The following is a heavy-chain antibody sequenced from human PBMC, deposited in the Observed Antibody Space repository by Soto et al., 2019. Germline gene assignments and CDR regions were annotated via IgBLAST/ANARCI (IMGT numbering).Heavy chain of an antibody. Sequence: PGGSLRLSCAASGFTFSSYDMHWVRQATGKGLEWVSAIGTAGDTYYPGSVKGRFTISRENAKNSLYLQMNSLRAGDTVVYYCARETGSYAFDIWGQGTMVTVSS. CDR2: IGTAGDT. J-gene: IGHJ3*02. D-gene: IGHD6-6*01. CDR1: GFTFSSYD. V-gene: IGHV3-13*04. CDR3: ARETGSYAFDI.